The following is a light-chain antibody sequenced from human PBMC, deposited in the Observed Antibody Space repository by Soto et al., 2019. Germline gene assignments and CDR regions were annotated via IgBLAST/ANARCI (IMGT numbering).Light chain of an antibody. CDR2: DAS. V-gene: IGKV3-11*01. Sequence: FQAARATLSCKARQTVRTSFAWSPQRPGQAPRLLIYDASSRTTDIPARFSGSGSGTDFTLPISRLEPEDFAVYYCQQCGSSSPFGQGTLLAIK. J-gene: IGKJ5*01. CDR3: QQCGSSSP. CDR1: QTVRTS.